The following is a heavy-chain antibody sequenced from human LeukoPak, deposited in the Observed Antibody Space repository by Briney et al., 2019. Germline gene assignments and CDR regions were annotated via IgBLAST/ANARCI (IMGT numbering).Heavy chain of an antibody. CDR3: ARGPGGPY. Sequence: PGGSLRLSCASSGFTFTSYAVSWVRQAPGKGLEWVANINQAGETFYVDSVKGRFTISRDNSKNTLYLQMNSLRAEDTAVYYCARGPGGPYWGQGTLVTVSS. J-gene: IGHJ4*02. CDR1: GFTFTSYA. V-gene: IGHV3-7*03. CDR2: INQAGET.